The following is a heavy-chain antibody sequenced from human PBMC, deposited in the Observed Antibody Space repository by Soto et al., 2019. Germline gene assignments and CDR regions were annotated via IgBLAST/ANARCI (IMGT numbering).Heavy chain of an antibody. J-gene: IGHJ6*02. CDR1: GYIFVNYG. Sequence: QVQLVQSGDEVKKPGASVKVSCKASGYIFVNYGIAWVRQAPGQGLEWMGWISPYTGNTHSATKIQGRLTMTTDTSPSTAYMYLGSLPSDDTAVYYCVMVDNYVTPTPQDVWGQGTTVTVSS. CDR2: ISPYTGNT. CDR3: VMVDNYVTPTPQDV. V-gene: IGHV1-18*01. D-gene: IGHD3-16*01.